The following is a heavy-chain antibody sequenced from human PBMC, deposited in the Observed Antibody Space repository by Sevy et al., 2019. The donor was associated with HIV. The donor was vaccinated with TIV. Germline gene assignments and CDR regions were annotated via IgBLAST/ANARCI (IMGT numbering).Heavy chain of an antibody. D-gene: IGHD7-27*01. CDR1: GGSISSGSYY. V-gene: IGHV4-61*02. J-gene: IGHJ3*02. CDR2: IFTSGST. Sequence: SETLSLTCTVSGGSISSGSYYWSWIRQPAGKGLGWIGRIFTSGSTKYNPSLKSRVTMSADTSKNQISLNLGSVTAADTAVYYCARADWGSSGVFDIWGQGTMVTVSS. CDR3: ARADWGSSGVFDI.